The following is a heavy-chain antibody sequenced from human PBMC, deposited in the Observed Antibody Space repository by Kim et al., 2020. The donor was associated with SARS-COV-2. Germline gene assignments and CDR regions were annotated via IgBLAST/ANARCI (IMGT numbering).Heavy chain of an antibody. CDR1: GGTFSSYA. V-gene: IGHV1-69*04. CDR3: ARAGSSWYEYNWFDP. J-gene: IGHJ5*02. CDR2: IIPILGIA. Sequence: SVKVSCKASGGTFSSYAISWVRQAPGQGLEWMGRIIPILGIANYAQKFQGRVTITADKSTSTAYMELSSLRSEDTAVYYCARAGSSWYEYNWFDPWGQGTLVTVSS. D-gene: IGHD6-13*01.